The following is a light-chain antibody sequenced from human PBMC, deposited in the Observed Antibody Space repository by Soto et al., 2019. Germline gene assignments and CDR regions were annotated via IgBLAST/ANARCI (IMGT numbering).Light chain of an antibody. CDR1: SSNIGSNI. V-gene: IGLV1-44*01. Sequence: QAVVTQPPSASGTPGQGVTISCSGSSSNIGSNIVNWYQQLPGTAPKLLIYSTNQRPSGVPDRFSGSKSGTSASLAISGLQSEDEADYCCAAWDDSQNGPVFGGGTKLTVL. CDR2: STN. CDR3: AAWDDSQNGPV. J-gene: IGLJ3*02.